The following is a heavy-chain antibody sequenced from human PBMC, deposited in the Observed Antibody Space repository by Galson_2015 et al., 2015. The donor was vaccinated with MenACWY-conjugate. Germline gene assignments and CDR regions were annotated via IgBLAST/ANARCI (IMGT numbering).Heavy chain of an antibody. CDR1: GYTFTSYG. V-gene: IGHV1-18*04. CDR2: ISAYNGNT. D-gene: IGHD3-16*02. J-gene: IGHJ4*02. CDR3: ARDGGYVWGSYRYLLGLDY. Sequence: SVKVSCKASGYTFTSYGISWVRQAPGQGLEWMGWISAYNGNTNYAQKLQGRVTMTTDTSTSTAYMELRSLRSDDTAVYYCARDGGYVWGSYRYLLGLDYWGQGTLVTVSS.